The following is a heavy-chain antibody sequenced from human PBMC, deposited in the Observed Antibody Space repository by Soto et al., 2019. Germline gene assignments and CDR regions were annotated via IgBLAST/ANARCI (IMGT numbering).Heavy chain of an antibody. V-gene: IGHV1-69*13. CDR2: IIPIFGTA. J-gene: IGHJ6*02. D-gene: IGHD6-13*01. CDR3: ARDVSSWDYYYYGMDV. Sequence: SVKVSCKASGGTFSSYAISWVRQAPGQGLEWMGGIIPIFGTANYAQKSQGRVTITADESTSTAYMELSSLRSEDTAVYYCARDVSSWDYYYYGMDVWGQGTTVTVSS. CDR1: GGTFSSYA.